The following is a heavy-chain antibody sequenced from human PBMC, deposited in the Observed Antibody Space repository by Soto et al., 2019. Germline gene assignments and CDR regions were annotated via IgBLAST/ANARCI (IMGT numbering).Heavy chain of an antibody. CDR2: IIPIFGTA. V-gene: IGHV1-69*06. CDR3: ARDLSNLGRYFDY. Sequence: GASVKVSCKASGGTFSSYAISWVRQAPGKGLEWMGGIIPIFGTANYAQKFQGRVTITADKSTSTAYMELSSLRSEDTAVYYCARDLSNLGRYFDYWGQGTLVTVSS. D-gene: IGHD4-4*01. J-gene: IGHJ4*02. CDR1: GGTFSSYA.